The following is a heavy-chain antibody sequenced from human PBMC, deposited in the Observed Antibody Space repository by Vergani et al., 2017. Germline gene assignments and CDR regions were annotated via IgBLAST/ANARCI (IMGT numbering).Heavy chain of an antibody. CDR3: ARTSGRTITCHSKACWFDS. J-gene: IGHJ5*01. D-gene: IGHD3-10*01. CDR1: GYSLSSGGMR. V-gene: IGHV2-70*04. CDR2: IDWDNTK. Sequence: QVTLKESGPALVKPTQTLTLTCSLSGYSLSSGGMRVSWIRQPPGKALEWLARIDWDNTKVYSSSLKSRLFISKDISKNEVVLTMTTMDPVDTATYYDARTSGRTITCHSKACWFDSWGQGILVTVSS.